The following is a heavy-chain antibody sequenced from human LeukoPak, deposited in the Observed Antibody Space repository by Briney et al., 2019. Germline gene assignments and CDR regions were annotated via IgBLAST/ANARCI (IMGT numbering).Heavy chain of an antibody. Sequence: GGSLRLSCAASGFTFSSYDMNWVRQAPGKGMEWVSYIHSSGGTIYYADSVKGRFTISRDSAKNSVYLRMNSLRAEDTALYYCARKLTGTTYFDCWGQGTLVTVSS. V-gene: IGHV3-48*03. J-gene: IGHJ4*02. CDR2: IHSSGGTI. CDR3: ARKLTGTTYFDC. CDR1: GFTFSSYD. D-gene: IGHD1-1*01.